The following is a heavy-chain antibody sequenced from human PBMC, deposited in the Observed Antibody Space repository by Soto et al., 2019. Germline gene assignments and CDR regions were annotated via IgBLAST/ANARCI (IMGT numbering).Heavy chain of an antibody. CDR3: ARAVVWGITLDRGAVARGFDI. Sequence: QVQLVQSGAEVKTPGAAVKVSCRTSGYTFITYGISWVRQAPGQGLEWMGWISTNSGQTNYGEKFQNRVSLTTDGSTRTVYMELKSLTSDDTATYYCARAVVWGITLDRGAVARGFDIWGQGTTVVVSS. CDR1: GYTFITYG. CDR2: ISTNSGQT. V-gene: IGHV1-18*01. J-gene: IGHJ3*02. D-gene: IGHD3-10*01.